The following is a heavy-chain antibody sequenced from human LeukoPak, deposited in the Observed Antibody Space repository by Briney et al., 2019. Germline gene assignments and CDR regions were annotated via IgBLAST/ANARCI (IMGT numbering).Heavy chain of an antibody. J-gene: IGHJ4*02. CDR3: ARGPNWGLGY. Sequence: ASVKVSCKASGYTFAGYYMHWVRQAPGQGLEWMGWINPNSGGTKYAQKFQDRVTMTGDTSINTVYMDLSRLTSDDTAVYHCARGPNWGLGYWGQGALVTVSA. CDR1: GYTFAGYY. V-gene: IGHV1-2*02. CDR2: INPNSGGT. D-gene: IGHD7-27*01.